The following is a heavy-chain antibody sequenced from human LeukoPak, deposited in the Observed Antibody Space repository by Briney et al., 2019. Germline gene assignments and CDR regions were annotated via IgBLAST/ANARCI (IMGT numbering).Heavy chain of an antibody. CDR3: ARTYYDFWSGYSSGAFDI. D-gene: IGHD3-3*01. V-gene: IGHV4-59*08. Sequence: NPSETLSLTCTVSGGSISSYYWSWIRQPPGKGLEWIGYIYYSGSTNYNPSLKSRVTISVDTSKNQFSLKLSSVTAADTAVYYCARTYYDFWSGYSSGAFDIWGQGTMVTVSS. CDR1: GGSISSYY. CDR2: IYYSGST. J-gene: IGHJ3*02.